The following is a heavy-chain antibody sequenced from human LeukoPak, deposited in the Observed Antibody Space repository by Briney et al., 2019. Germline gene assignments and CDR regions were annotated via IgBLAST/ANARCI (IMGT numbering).Heavy chain of an antibody. J-gene: IGHJ4*02. D-gene: IGHD3-10*01. CDR3: AAGRRLGELFFDY. CDR2: INPIFNIL. Sequence: SVKVSCKASEGTFGGYSIDWVRQAPGQGLDWVGGINPIFNILYYAQNFQGRVTITADESTKTAYLELDSLKHDDTAVYYCAAGRRLGELFFDYWGQGTLVTVSS. CDR1: EGTFGGYS. V-gene: IGHV1-69*01.